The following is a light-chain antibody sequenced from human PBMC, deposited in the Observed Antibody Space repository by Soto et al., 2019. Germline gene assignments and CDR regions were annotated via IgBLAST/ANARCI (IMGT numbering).Light chain of an antibody. Sequence: DIQMTHSPATLSASVGDRVTITCRASQSISRWLAFYQQKPGTAPKLLIYKASTLKSGVPSRFSGSGSGTEFTLTISSLQPDDFATYYCQQFAISTTFGQGTKVDIK. CDR2: KAS. J-gene: IGKJ1*01. CDR3: QQFAISTT. CDR1: QSISRW. V-gene: IGKV1-5*03.